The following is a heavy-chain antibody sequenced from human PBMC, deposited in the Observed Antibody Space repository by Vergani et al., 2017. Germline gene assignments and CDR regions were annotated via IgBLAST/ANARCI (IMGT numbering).Heavy chain of an antibody. CDR2: IYHSGST. J-gene: IGHJ4*02. D-gene: IGHD2-2*01. Sequence: QVQLQESGPGLVKPSETLSLTCTVSGYSISSGYYWGWIRQPPGKGLEWIGSIYHSGSTYYNPSVKSRVTKSVDTSKNQFSLKLSSVTAADTAVYYCAGRSIVVVPAAPPGHFDYWGQGTLVTVSS. V-gene: IGHV4-38-2*02. CDR3: AGRSIVVVPAAPPGHFDY. CDR1: GYSISSGYY.